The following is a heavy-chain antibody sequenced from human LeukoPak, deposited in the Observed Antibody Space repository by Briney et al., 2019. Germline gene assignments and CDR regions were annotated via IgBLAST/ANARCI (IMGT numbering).Heavy chain of an antibody. D-gene: IGHD5-24*01. Sequence: GRSLRLSCAASGFTFSSYGMHWVRQAPGKGLEWLAVIWSDGSNKDYADSVKGRFTISRDNSKNTLYLEMNRLRAEDTAVYYCAKERGATGADWFDPWGQGTLVSVSS. CDR3: AKERGATGADWFDP. CDR1: GFTFSSYG. CDR2: IWSDGSNK. J-gene: IGHJ5*02. V-gene: IGHV3-33*06.